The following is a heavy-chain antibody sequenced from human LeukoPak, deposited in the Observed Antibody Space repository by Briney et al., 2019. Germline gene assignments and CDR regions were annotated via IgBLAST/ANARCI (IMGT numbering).Heavy chain of an antibody. V-gene: IGHV4-34*01. J-gene: IGHJ6*03. CDR3: ARGLGQPYYYYYYXXV. Sequence: PSETLSLTCSVSGDSISSYYWSWIRQPPGKGLEWIGEINHSGSTNYNPSLKSRVTISVDTSKDQFSLKLSSVTAADTAVYYFARGLGQPYYYYYYXXVXXXGXXXTVS. CDR2: INHSGST. D-gene: IGHD6-13*01. CDR1: GDSISSYY.